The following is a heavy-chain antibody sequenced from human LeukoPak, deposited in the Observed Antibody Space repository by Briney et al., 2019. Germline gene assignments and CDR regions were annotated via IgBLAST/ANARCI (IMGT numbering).Heavy chain of an antibody. CDR2: MYTTGSS. CDR3: ARGQTVGATALDY. V-gene: IGHV4-4*07. Sequence: SETLSLTCTVSGGSLNNYYWSWIRQPAGKGLEFIGRMYTTGSSTYNPSLESRVTLSLDTSKNQFSLKLTSVTAADTAAYYCARGQTVGATALDYWGWGTLITVSS. J-gene: IGHJ4*02. CDR1: GGSLNNYY. D-gene: IGHD1-26*01.